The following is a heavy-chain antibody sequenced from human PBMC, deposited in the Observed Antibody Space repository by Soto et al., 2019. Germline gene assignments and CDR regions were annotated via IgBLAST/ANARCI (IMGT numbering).Heavy chain of an antibody. CDR2: ISGGGIYI. CDR3: TRDQGGSYDSWFDP. D-gene: IGHD1-26*01. V-gene: IGHV3-21*06. CDR1: FTFSMYM. Sequence: EGQVVESGGGLVNPGGSLRLSCSFTFSMYMMNWGRQAPGKGLEWVASISGGGIYIKYADSVKGRFTISRDNAKNSVSLQMNSLKVEDTAVYYCTRDQGGSYDSWFDPWGQGTQVTVSS. J-gene: IGHJ5*02.